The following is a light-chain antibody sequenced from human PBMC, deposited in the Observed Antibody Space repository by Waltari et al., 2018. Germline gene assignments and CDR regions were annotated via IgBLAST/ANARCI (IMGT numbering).Light chain of an antibody. CDR1: SSTVGGSNY. CDR2: DVS. Sequence: QSALTQPASVSGSPGQSFTIPCTGTSSTVGGSNYVCWYQQYPGKAPKLMIYDVSSRPSGVSNRFSGSKSGNTASLTISGLQAEDEADYYCASYTSSSTWVFGGGTKLTVL. J-gene: IGLJ3*02. CDR3: ASYTSSSTWV. V-gene: IGLV2-14*01.